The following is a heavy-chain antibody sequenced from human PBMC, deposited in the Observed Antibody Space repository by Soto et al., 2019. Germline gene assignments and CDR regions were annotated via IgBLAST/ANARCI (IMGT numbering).Heavy chain of an antibody. V-gene: IGHV3-48*03. CDR3: ARPTTRTVLRFLEWPYGMDV. CDR1: GFTFSSYE. D-gene: IGHD3-3*01. J-gene: IGHJ6*02. CDR2: ISSSGSTI. Sequence: PGGSLRLSCAASGFTFSSYEMNWVRQAPGKGLEWVSYISSSGSTIYYADSVKGRFTISRDNAKNSLYLQMNSLRAEDTAVYYCARPTTRTVLRFLEWPYGMDVWGQGTTVTVSS.